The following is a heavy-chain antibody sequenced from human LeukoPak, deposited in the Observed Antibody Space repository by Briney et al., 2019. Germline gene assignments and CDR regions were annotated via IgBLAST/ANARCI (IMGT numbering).Heavy chain of an antibody. D-gene: IGHD3-10*01. J-gene: IGHJ4*02. CDR1: GFTLSSYG. CDR2: IWYDGSNK. CDR3: AKEFNFFRGVIISTDY. V-gene: IGHV3-33*06. Sequence: GRSLRLSCAASGFTLSSYGMHWVRQAPGKGLEWVAVIWYDGSNKYYADSVKGRFTISRDNSKNTLYLQMNSLRAEDTAVYYCAKEFNFFRGVIISTDYWGQGTLLIVPS.